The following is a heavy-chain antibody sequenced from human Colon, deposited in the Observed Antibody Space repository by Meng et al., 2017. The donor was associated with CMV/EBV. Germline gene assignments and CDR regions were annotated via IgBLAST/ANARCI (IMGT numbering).Heavy chain of an antibody. D-gene: IGHD6-25*01. CDR3: ANLCSGESCFDC. CDR1: GLTFKSYG. Sequence: SCEGFGLTFKSYGIRWVRQPPGKGLEWVAVISYDGSKEYYADSVKGRFTISRDNSKNTAYLQMNSLRAEDTAVYYCANLCSGESCFDCWGQGTLVTVSS. V-gene: IGHV3-30*18. J-gene: IGHJ4*02. CDR2: ISYDGSKE.